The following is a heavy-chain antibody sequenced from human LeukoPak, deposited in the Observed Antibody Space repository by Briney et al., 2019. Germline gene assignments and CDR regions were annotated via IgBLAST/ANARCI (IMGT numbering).Heavy chain of an antibody. CDR1: GFTFSDYY. Sequence: GGSLRLSCAASGFTFSDYYMSWIRQAPGKGLEWVSYISSSGGTIYYADSVKGRFTISRDNAKDSLYLQMNSLRAEDTAVYYCARDRCSSTSCSFDYWGQGTLVTVSS. CDR2: ISSSGGTI. V-gene: IGHV3-11*04. J-gene: IGHJ4*02. D-gene: IGHD2-2*01. CDR3: ARDRCSSTSCSFDY.